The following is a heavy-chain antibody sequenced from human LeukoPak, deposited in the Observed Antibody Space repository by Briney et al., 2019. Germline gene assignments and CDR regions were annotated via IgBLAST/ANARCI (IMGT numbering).Heavy chain of an antibody. CDR3: AKDPREEYYFDY. CDR2: ISGSGGST. CDR1: GFTFSSYA. V-gene: IGHV3-23*01. D-gene: IGHD1-26*01. J-gene: IGHJ4*02. Sequence: GGSLRLSCVVSGFTFSSYAMSWVRQAPGKGLEWVSAISGSGGSTYYADSVKGRFTISRDNSKNTLYLQMNSLRAEDTAVYYCAKDPREEYYFDYWGQGTLVTVSS.